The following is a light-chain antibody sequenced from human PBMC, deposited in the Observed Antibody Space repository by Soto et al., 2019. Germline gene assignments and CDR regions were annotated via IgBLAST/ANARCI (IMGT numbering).Light chain of an antibody. CDR1: QTINNN. V-gene: IGKV3-15*01. J-gene: IGKJ1*01. Sequence: ETVMTQSPATLSVSPGEGATLSCRASQTINNNLAWYQQKPGQAPRLLIYGASRRATGVPARFSGSGSGTEFTLTISRLQSEDVAVYYCQHYNNGPRFGQGTKVDVK. CDR2: GAS. CDR3: QHYNNGPR.